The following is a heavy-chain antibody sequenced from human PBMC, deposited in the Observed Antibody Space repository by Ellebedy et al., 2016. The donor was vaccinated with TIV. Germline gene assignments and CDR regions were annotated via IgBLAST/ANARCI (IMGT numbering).Heavy chain of an antibody. V-gene: IGHV3-30*03. Sequence: LSLTCAASGFTFSSYRLHWVRQAPGKGLEWVAVISYDGSNKYYADSVKGRFTISRDNSKNTLYLQMNSLRDEDTAVYYCATSDAFDIWGQGTVVTVSS. CDR3: ATSDAFDI. D-gene: IGHD6-6*01. CDR1: GFTFSSYR. J-gene: IGHJ3*02. CDR2: ISYDGSNK.